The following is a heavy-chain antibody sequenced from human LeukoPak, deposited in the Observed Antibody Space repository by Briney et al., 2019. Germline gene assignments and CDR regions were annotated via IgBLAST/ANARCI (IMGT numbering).Heavy chain of an antibody. CDR1: GFTFSSYG. CDR2: ISDNGGTS. D-gene: IGHD3-10*01. Sequence: GGSLRLSCAASGFTFSSYGMNWVRQAPGKGLEWISGISDNGGTSYYADSVKGRFTISRDNSNNTFYLQMNSLRAEDSALYYCAKTFGSGNYYSYWYFDLWGGGTLVTVSS. J-gene: IGHJ2*01. CDR3: AKTFGSGNYYSYWYFDL. V-gene: IGHV3-23*01.